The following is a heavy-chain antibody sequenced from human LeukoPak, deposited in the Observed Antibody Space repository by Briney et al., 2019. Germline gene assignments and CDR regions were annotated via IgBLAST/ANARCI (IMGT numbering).Heavy chain of an antibody. CDR1: GFTFSSYW. D-gene: IGHD6-19*01. V-gene: IGHV3-21*01. J-gene: IGHJ4*02. CDR3: ARDLAVAALTD. CDR2: ISSSSSYI. Sequence: GGSLRLSCAASGFTFSSYWMHWVRQAPGKGLEWVSSISSSSSYIYYADSVKGRFTISRDNAKNSLYLQVNSLRVEDTAVYYCARDLAVAALTDWGQGTLVTVSS.